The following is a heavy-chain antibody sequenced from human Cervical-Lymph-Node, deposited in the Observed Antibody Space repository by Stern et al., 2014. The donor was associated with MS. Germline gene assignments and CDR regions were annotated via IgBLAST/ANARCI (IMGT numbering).Heavy chain of an antibody. J-gene: IGHJ4*02. CDR2: ISWDSGRI. D-gene: IGHD6-13*01. Sequence: VQLVESGGGLVQPGRSLRLSCAASGFTFDDFDMNWVRQAPGKGLEWVASISWDSGRIAYTDSVNGRFTISRDNAKNSLYLQLNSLRSEDTAFYYCARVQYSSSWYMFDYCGQGTLVTVSS. CDR3: ARVQYSSSWYMFDY. V-gene: IGHV3-9*01. CDR1: GFTFDDFD.